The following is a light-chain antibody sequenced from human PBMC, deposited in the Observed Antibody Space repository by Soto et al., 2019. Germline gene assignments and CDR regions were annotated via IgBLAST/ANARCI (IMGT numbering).Light chain of an antibody. V-gene: IGLV1-40*01. CDR1: NSNIGSPYG. CDR3: QSYDRTLRGYV. Sequence: VLTQPPSVSGAPGQTVTISCTGSNSNIGSPYGVHWYQQVPGKAPKLLIYGNDNRPSGVPDRFSGSKSASSASLAITGVQAEDEGDYYCQSYDRTLRGYVFGTGTKV. J-gene: IGLJ1*01. CDR2: GND.